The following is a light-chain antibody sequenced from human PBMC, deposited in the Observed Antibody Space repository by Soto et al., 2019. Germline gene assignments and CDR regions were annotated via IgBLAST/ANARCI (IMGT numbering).Light chain of an antibody. Sequence: DIHMTQSPSTLSASVGDRVTITCRASESINSWLAWYQQKPGKAPKVVIYDASNLESGVPSRFSGSGSGTEFTITISSLQNDVFATYTCQQYNAEQWKFLQVTK. CDR3: QQYNAEQWK. CDR1: ESINSW. V-gene: IGKV1-5*01. CDR2: DAS. J-gene: IGKJ1*01.